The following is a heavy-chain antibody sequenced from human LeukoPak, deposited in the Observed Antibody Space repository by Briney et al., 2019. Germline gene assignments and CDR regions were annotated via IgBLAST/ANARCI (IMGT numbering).Heavy chain of an antibody. CDR3: AKAALVRGPTSLDY. J-gene: IGHJ4*02. V-gene: IGHV3-21*01. Sequence: GGSLRLSCAASGFTFSSYSMNWVRQAPGKGLEWVSSISSSSSYIYYADSVKGRFTISRDNSKNTLYLQMNSLRAEDTAVYYCAKAALVRGPTSLDYWGQGTLVTVSS. CDR1: GFTFSSYS. D-gene: IGHD3-10*01. CDR2: ISSSSSYI.